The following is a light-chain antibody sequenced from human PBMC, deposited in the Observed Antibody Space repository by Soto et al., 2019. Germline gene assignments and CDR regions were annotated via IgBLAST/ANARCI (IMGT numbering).Light chain of an antibody. CDR3: SSYAGSNNYVV. J-gene: IGLJ2*01. CDR1: SSDVGGYKY. V-gene: IGLV2-8*01. Sequence: QSALTQPPSASGSPGQSVTISCTGTSSDVGGYKYVSWYQQHPGKAPKLMIYEVSKRPSGVPDRFSVTKSGNTASLTVSGLQAEDEADYYCSSYAGSNNYVVFGGGTKLTVL. CDR2: EVS.